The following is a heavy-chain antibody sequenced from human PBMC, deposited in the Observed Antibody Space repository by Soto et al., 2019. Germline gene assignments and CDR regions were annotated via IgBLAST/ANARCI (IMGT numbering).Heavy chain of an antibody. J-gene: IGHJ4*02. CDR1: GGTFSSYA. D-gene: IGHD6-6*01. V-gene: IGHV1-69*13. Sequence: SVKVSCKASGGTFSSYAISWVRQAPGQGLEWMGGIIPIFGTASYAQKFQGRVTITADESTSTAYMELSSLRSEDTAVYYCARATEIVQGFDYWGQGTLVTVSP. CDR2: IIPIFGTA. CDR3: ARATEIVQGFDY.